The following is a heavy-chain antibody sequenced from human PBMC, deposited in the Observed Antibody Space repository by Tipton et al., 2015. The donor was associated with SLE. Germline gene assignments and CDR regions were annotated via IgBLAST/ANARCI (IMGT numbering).Heavy chain of an antibody. CDR2: SSGHSGNT. V-gene: IGHV1-18*01. J-gene: IGHJ4*02. CDR1: GYTFSSYG. D-gene: IGHD6-19*01. CDR3: ATEVPMTDSGRGDY. Sequence: QVQLVQSGGEVKKPAASVKVSCKASGYTFSSYGISWVRQAPGQGLEWMAWSSGHSGNTNYAQKFQGRVTLTTDTSTTTAYMELRSLRSDDTAVYYCATEVPMTDSGRGDYWGQGTLVTVSS.